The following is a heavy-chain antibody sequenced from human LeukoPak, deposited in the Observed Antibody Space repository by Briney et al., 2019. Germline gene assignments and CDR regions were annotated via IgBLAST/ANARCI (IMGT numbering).Heavy chain of an antibody. V-gene: IGHV1-18*01. CDR3: ARDRGSIDSNPTDY. CDR2: ISAYNGNT. J-gene: IGHJ4*02. Sequence: ASVKVSCKASGYTFTSYGISWVRQAPGQGLEWMGWISAYNGNTKYAQKLQGRVTMTTDTYTRTAYMELRSLRSDDTAVYYCARDRGSIDSNPTDYWGQGTLVTVSS. D-gene: IGHD1-14*01. CDR1: GYTFTSYG.